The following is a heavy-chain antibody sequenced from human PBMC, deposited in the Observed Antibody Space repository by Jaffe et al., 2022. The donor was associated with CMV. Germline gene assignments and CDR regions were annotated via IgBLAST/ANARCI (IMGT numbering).Heavy chain of an antibody. CDR3: TSVLRFLELRRYYMDV. CDR2: IRSKAYGGTT. V-gene: IGHV3-49*04. Sequence: EVQLVESGGGLVQPGRSLRLSCTASGFTFGDYAMSWVRQAPGKGLEWVGFIRSKAYGGTTEYAASVKGRFTISRDDSKSIAYLQMNSLKTEDTAVYYCTSVLRFLELRRYYMDVWGKGTTVTVSS. CDR1: GFTFGDYA. J-gene: IGHJ6*03. D-gene: IGHD3-3*01.